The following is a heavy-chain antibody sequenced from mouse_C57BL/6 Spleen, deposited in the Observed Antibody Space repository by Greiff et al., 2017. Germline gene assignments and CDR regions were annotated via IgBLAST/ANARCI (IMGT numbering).Heavy chain of an antibody. D-gene: IGHD1-1*02. CDR3: AGGRAWFAY. CDR1: GYTFTSYW. CDR2: IDPSDSYT. Sequence: VQLQQPGAELVMPGASVKLSCKASGYTFTSYWMHWVKQRPGQGLAWIGEIDPSDSYTNYNQKFKGKSTLTVDKSSSTAYMQLSSLTAEDAAVYCCAGGRAWFAYWGQGTLVTVSA. V-gene: IGHV1-69*01. J-gene: IGHJ3*01.